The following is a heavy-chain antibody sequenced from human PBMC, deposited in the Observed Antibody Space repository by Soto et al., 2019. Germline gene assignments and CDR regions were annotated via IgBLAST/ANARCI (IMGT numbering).Heavy chain of an antibody. V-gene: IGHV1-18*01. J-gene: IGHJ4*02. Sequence: QVQLVQSGAEVKKPGASVKVSCKASGYTFTSYGISWVRQAPGQGLEWMGWISAYNGNTNYAQKLQGRVTMITDTXXSTVYMELRSLRSDDTAVYYCALGVAYCGGDCYGYWGQGTLVTVSS. CDR3: ALGVAYCGGDCYGY. D-gene: IGHD2-21*01. CDR1: GYTFTSYG. CDR2: ISAYNGNT.